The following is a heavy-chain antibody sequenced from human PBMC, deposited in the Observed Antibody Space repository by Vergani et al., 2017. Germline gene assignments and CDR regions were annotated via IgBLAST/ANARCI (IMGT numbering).Heavy chain of an antibody. CDR2: IKQDGSEK. J-gene: IGHJ6*02. Sequence: EVQLVESGGGLVEPGGSLRLSCAASGFTFSSYGMSWVRQAPGKGLEWVANIKQDGSEKYYVDSVKGRFTISRDNAKNSLYLQMNSLRAEDTAVYYCASWGYGDYVHYYYGMDVWGQGTTVTVSS. CDR3: ASWGYGDYVHYYYGMDV. V-gene: IGHV3-7*01. CDR1: GFTFSSYG. D-gene: IGHD4-17*01.